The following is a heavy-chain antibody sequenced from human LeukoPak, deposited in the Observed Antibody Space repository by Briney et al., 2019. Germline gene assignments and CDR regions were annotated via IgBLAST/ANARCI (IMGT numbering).Heavy chain of an antibody. CDR1: GDSISSSNW. V-gene: IGHV4-4*02. Sequence: SETLSLTCTVSGDSISSSNWWGWVRQPPGKGLECIGEIHHSGTTNYNPSLKSRVTISVDKSKNEFSLKLNSVTAADTAVYYCARAFLVGYSPEEYFFDYWGQGTLVTVSS. CDR3: ARAFLVGYSPEEYFFDY. CDR2: IHHSGTT. J-gene: IGHJ4*02. D-gene: IGHD2-15*01.